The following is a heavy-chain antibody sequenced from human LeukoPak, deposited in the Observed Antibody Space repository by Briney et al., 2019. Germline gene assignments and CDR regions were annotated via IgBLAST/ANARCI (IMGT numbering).Heavy chain of an antibody. CDR1: GYTFNSYG. CDR2: ISTYNGNT. CDR3: ARPLRVTMIRGAAFRASSDFDP. J-gene: IGHJ5*02. Sequence: ASVKVSCKASGYTFNSYGISWVRQAPGQGLEWMGWISTYNGNTNYTQNLQGRVTMTTDTSTSTAYMELRSLRSEDTAVYYCARPLRVTMIRGAAFRASSDFDPWGQGTLVTVSS. V-gene: IGHV1-18*01. D-gene: IGHD3-10*01.